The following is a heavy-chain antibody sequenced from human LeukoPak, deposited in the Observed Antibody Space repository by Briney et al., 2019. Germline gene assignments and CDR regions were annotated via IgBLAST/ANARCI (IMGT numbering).Heavy chain of an antibody. CDR3: ARTVTTNWFDP. D-gene: IGHD4-11*01. J-gene: IGHJ5*02. Sequence: GASVKVSCTTSGYTFTAYYIHWVRQAPGQGLEWMGWINCNSGGTNYAQKFQGRVTLTRDTSISTAYMELSSLRSDDTAVYYCARTVTTNWFDPWGQGTLVTVSS. CDR2: INCNSGGT. V-gene: IGHV1-2*02. CDR1: GYTFTAYY.